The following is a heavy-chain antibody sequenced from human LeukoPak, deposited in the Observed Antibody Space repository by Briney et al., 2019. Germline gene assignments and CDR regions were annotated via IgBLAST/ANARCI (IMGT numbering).Heavy chain of an antibody. Sequence: GGSLRLSCAASGFTFSSYSMNWVRQAPGKGLEWVSSISSSSSYIYYADSVKGRFTISRDNAKNSLYLQMNSLRAEDTAVYYCARDIRAGAVAGEIDYWGQGTLVTVSS. CDR3: ARDIRAGAVAGEIDY. D-gene: IGHD6-19*01. V-gene: IGHV3-21*01. J-gene: IGHJ4*02. CDR2: ISSSSSYI. CDR1: GFTFSSYS.